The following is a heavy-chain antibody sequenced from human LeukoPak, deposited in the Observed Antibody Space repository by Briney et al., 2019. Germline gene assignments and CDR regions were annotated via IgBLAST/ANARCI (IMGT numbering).Heavy chain of an antibody. CDR1: GFTFSSYA. CDR2: ISYDGSNK. J-gene: IGHJ4*02. V-gene: IGHV3-30-3*01. D-gene: IGHD5-18*01. Sequence: PGGSLRLSCAASGFTFSSYAMHWVRQAPGKGLEWVAVISYDGSNKYYADSVKGRFTISRDNSKNTLYLKMNSLRAEDTAVYYCATSGYSYDIYFDYWGQGTLVTVSS. CDR3: ATSGYSYDIYFDY.